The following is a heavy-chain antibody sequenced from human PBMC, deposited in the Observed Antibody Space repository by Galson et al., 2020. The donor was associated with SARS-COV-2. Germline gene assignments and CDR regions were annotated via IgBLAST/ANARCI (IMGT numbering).Heavy chain of an antibody. CDR3: TRERGYSYGYSDY. J-gene: IGHJ4*02. Sequence: NSGGSMRLSCAASGLTFSSYSMNWVRQAPGKGLEWDSSISGTSTNIYYADSVKGRFTISRDNAKNSLYLQMNSLGTEDTAVYYCTRERGYSYGYSDYWGQGTLVTVSS. V-gene: IGHV3-21*06. CDR1: GLTFSSYS. CDR2: ISGTSTNI. D-gene: IGHD5-18*01.